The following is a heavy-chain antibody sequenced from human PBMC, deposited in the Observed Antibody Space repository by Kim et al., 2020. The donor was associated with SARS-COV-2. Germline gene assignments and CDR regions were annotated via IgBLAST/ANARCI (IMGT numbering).Heavy chain of an antibody. CDR2: INAGNGNT. J-gene: IGHJ4*02. Sequence: ASVKVSCKASGYTFTSYAMHWVRQAPGQRLEWMGWINAGNGNTKYSQKFQGRVTITRDTSASTAYMELSSLRSEDTAVYYCARDFMGSYGEYYFDYWGQGTLVTVSS. D-gene: IGHD3-10*01. CDR1: GYTFTSYA. CDR3: ARDFMGSYGEYYFDY. V-gene: IGHV1-3*01.